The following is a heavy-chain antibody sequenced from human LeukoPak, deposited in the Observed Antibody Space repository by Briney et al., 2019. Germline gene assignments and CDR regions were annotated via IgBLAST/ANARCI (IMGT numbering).Heavy chain of an antibody. D-gene: IGHD5-24*01. Sequence: SETLSLTCTVSGGSISSGDYYWCWIRQPPGKGLEWIGYIYYSGSTYYNPSLKSRVTISVDTSKNQFSLKLSSVTAADTAVYYCARVSSRWVQDSYFDDWGHGTLVTVSS. CDR1: GGSISSGDYY. CDR3: ARVSSRWVQDSYFDD. CDR2: IYYSGST. V-gene: IGHV4-30-4*08. J-gene: IGHJ4*01.